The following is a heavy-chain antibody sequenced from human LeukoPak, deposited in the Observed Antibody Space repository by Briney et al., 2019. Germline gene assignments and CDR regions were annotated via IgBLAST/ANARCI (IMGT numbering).Heavy chain of an antibody. J-gene: IGHJ2*01. CDR3: ARQGGGFWYFDL. V-gene: IGHV4-59*08. D-gene: IGHD6-25*01. CDR1: GGSISSYY. Sequence: SETLFLTCTVSGGSISSYYWSWIRQPPGKGLEWIGYIYYSGSTNYNPSLKSRVTISVDTSKNQFSLKLSSVTAADTAVYYCARQGGGFWYFDLWGRGTLVTVSS. CDR2: IYYSGST.